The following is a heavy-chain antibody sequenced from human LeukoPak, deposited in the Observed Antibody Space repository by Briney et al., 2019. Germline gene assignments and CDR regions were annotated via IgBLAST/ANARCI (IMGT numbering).Heavy chain of an antibody. Sequence: GSLRLSCAASGFTFSSYSMNWVRQAPGKGLEWVSSISSSSSYIYYADSVKGRFTISRDNVKNSLYLQMNSLRAEDTAVYYCAKSSTIGVYYYYMDVWGRGTTVTVSS. J-gene: IGHJ6*03. CDR3: AKSSTIGVYYYYMDV. CDR1: GFTFSSYS. V-gene: IGHV3-21*04. D-gene: IGHD3-16*01. CDR2: ISSSSSYI.